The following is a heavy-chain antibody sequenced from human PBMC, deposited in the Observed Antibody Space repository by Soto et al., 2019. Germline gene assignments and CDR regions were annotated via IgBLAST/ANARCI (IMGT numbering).Heavy chain of an antibody. CDR2: IYYRGST. Sequence: PSETLSLTCTASGGSVSRGSSYWSWIRQPPGKGLEWIGYIYYRGSTNYNPSLKSRVTISVDTSKNQFFLKLSSVTAADTAVYYCARTGSYYKTFHIWGQGTLVTVSS. V-gene: IGHV4-61*01. D-gene: IGHD1-26*01. CDR1: GGSVSRGSSY. CDR3: ARTGSYYKTFHI. J-gene: IGHJ4*02.